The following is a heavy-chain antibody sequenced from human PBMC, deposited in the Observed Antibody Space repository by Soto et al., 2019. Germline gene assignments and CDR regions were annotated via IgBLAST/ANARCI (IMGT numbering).Heavy chain of an antibody. Sequence: PSETLSLSCAVSGGSISSGGYSWSWIRQPPGKGLEWIGYIYHSGSTYYNPSLKSRVTISVDRSKNQFSLKLSSVTAADTAVYYCARGGYSSSSGVDYWGQGTLVTVSS. CDR3: ARGGYSSSSGVDY. CDR1: GGSISSGGYS. CDR2: IYHSGST. V-gene: IGHV4-30-2*01. J-gene: IGHJ4*02. D-gene: IGHD6-6*01.